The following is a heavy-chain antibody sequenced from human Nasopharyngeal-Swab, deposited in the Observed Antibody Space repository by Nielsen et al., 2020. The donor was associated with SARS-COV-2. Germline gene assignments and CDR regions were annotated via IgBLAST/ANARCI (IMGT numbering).Heavy chain of an antibody. V-gene: IGHV3-23*01. J-gene: IGHJ4*02. CDR1: GFSITTYG. Sequence: GFLRLSCAASGFSITTYGMTWVRQAPGKGLEWVSSISELGSGIYYADSVRGRFSISRDTSKNTVYLQMNTLRADDTALYFCTRGLTGHIVQWNPSPYWGQGTLVTVSS. D-gene: IGHD1-14*01. CDR3: TRGLTGHIVQWNPSPY. CDR2: ISELGSGI.